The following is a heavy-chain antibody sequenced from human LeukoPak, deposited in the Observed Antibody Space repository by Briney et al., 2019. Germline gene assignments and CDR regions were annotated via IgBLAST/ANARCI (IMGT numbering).Heavy chain of an antibody. CDR1: GFSLSTSGVG. Sequence: SGPTLVKPTQTLTLTCTFSGFSLSTSGVGVGWIRQPPGKALEWLALIYWVDDKRYSPSLKSRLTITKDTSKNQVVLTMTNMDPVDTATYYCAHVKAYYDFWSGYSGYFDYWGQGTLVTVSS. V-gene: IGHV2-5*02. CDR2: IYWVDDK. CDR3: AHVKAYYDFWSGYSGYFDY. D-gene: IGHD3-3*01. J-gene: IGHJ4*02.